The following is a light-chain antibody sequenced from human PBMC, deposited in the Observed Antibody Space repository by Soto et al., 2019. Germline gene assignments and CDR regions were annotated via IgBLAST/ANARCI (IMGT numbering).Light chain of an antibody. Sequence: EIVLTQSPGTLSLSPGERATLSCRASQSVSNNYLAWYQQKPGQAPRLLIYGASNRATGIPDRFSGSGSGTDFSLTISRLEPEDFAVYYCQQYNNWPTVGQGTRLENK. CDR2: GAS. CDR1: QSVSNNY. V-gene: IGKV3-20*01. CDR3: QQYNNWPT. J-gene: IGKJ5*01.